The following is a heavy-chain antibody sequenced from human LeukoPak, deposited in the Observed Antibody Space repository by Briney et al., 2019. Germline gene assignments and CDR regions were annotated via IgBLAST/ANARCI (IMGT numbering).Heavy chain of an antibody. J-gene: IGHJ4*02. Sequence: AGRSLRLSCAASGFTFSSYAMHWVRQAPGKGLEWVAVISYDGSNKYYADSVKGRFTISRDNSKNTLYLQMNSLRAEDTAVYYCAKSRNGVPHDYWGQGTLVTVSS. CDR1: GFTFSSYA. D-gene: IGHD3-10*01. V-gene: IGHV3-30*04. CDR3: AKSRNGVPHDY. CDR2: ISYDGSNK.